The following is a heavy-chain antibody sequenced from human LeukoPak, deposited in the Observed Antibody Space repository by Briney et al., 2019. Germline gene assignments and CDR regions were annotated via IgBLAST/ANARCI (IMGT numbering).Heavy chain of an antibody. CDR1: GGSISSYY. CDR2: IYYSGST. J-gene: IGHJ5*02. Sequence: SETLSLTCTVSGGSISSYYWSWIRQPPGKGLEWIGYIYYSGSTNYNPSLKSRVTISVDTSKNQFSLKLSSVTAADTAVYYCAVVAATAPGGNNWFDPWGQGTLVTVSS. D-gene: IGHD2-15*01. CDR3: AVVAATAPGGNNWFDP. V-gene: IGHV4-59*12.